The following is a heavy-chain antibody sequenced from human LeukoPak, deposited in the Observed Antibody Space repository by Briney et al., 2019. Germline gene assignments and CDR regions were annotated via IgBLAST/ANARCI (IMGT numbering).Heavy chain of an antibody. CDR1: GFTFSSYG. V-gene: IGHV3-30*02. CDR3: AKGGPYGDYVGY. J-gene: IGHJ4*02. Sequence: GGSLRLSCAASGFTFSSYGMHWVRQAPGKGLQWVAFIRYDGSNKYYADSVKGRFTISRDNSKNTLYLQMNSLRAEDTAVYYCAKGGPYGDYVGYWGQGTLVTVSS. D-gene: IGHD4-17*01. CDR2: IRYDGSNK.